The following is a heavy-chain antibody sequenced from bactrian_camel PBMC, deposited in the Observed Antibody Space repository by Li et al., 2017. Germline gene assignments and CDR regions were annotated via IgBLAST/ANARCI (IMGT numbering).Heavy chain of an antibody. CDR2: IVIGDIT. CDR1: RYSVSEYC. D-gene: IGHD2*01. Sequence: HVQLVESGGGSVRAGGSLRLSCAASRYSVSEYCMAWFRQAPGKQREEVARIVIGDITVYPNSTKGRFTISLDSAKNMLYLQMTSLKPEDTAIYYCAATDGLTCYKSGNYVYWGQGTQVTVS. CDR3: AATDGLTCYKSGNYVY. J-gene: IGHJ4*01. V-gene: IGHV3S53*01.